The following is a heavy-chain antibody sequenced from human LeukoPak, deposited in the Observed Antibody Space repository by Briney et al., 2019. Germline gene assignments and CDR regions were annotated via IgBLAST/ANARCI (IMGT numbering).Heavy chain of an antibody. CDR3: ARGEQWLRPYDY. CDR2: IIPILGIA. D-gene: IGHD5-12*01. J-gene: IGHJ4*02. Sequence: SSVKVSCKASGGTFSSYTICWVLQAPGQGLEWMGRIIPILGIANYAQKFQGRVTITADKSTSTAYMELSSLRSEDTAVYYCARGEQWLRPYDYWGQGTLVTVSS. V-gene: IGHV1-69*02. CDR1: GGTFSSYT.